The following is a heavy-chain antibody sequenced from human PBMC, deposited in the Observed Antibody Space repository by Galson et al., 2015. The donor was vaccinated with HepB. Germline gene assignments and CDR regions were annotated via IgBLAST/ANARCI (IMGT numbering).Heavy chain of an antibody. D-gene: IGHD3-10*01. CDR1: GFTFSSYW. CDR2: VKEDGSEK. J-gene: IGHJ4*02. V-gene: IGHV3-7*03. Sequence: SLRLSCAASGFTFSSYWLSWVRQAPGKGLECVANVKEDGSEKYFVDSVKGRFTISRDNARNSLYLQMNSLRAEDTAVYYCARVRGDLYDPRTYHFDYWGQGTLVTVSS. CDR3: ARVRGDLYDPRTYHFDY.